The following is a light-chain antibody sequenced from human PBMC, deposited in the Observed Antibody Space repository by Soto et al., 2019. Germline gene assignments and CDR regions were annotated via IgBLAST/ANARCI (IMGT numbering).Light chain of an antibody. J-gene: IGLJ2*01. CDR1: SSNIGNNY. CDR3: ATWDRSLSVGV. V-gene: IGLV1-51*01. CDR2: DND. Sequence: QAVVTQPPSVSAAPGQTGTISCSGSSSNIGNNYVFWYQQLPGTAPKLLIYDNDKRPSGIPDRFSGSKSGTSATLGITGLQAGDEADYYCATWDRSLSVGVFGGGTKLTVL.